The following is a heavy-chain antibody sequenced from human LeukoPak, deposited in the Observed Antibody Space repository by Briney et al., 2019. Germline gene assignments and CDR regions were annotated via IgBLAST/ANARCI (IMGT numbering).Heavy chain of an antibody. CDR2: ISSSTYI. Sequence: PGGSLRLSCAASGCTFSSYTMNWVRQAPGKGLEWVSSISSSTYIYYADSLKGRFTISRDNAKNSLFLQMNSLRAEDTAVYYCARDHSSGGNWFDPWGQGTLVTVSS. V-gene: IGHV3-21*01. D-gene: IGHD6-19*01. J-gene: IGHJ5*02. CDR1: GCTFSSYT. CDR3: ARDHSSGGNWFDP.